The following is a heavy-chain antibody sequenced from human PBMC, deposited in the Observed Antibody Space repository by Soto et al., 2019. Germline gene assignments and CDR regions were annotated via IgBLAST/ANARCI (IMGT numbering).Heavy chain of an antibody. CDR3: ARDLNAYCGGDCYSVWMY. D-gene: IGHD2-21*01. CDR2: IIPLFNTP. CDR1: GGTFNTYA. Sequence: QVQLVQSGAEVKKPGSSVKVSCKASGGTFNTYAINWVRQVPGQGLEWMGGIIPLFNTPNYAQRFQGRVTITADDSTTTAYMELSSLTSEDTAMYYCARDLNAYCGGDCYSVWMYWGRGTLVTVSS. V-gene: IGHV1-69*01. J-gene: IGHJ4*02.